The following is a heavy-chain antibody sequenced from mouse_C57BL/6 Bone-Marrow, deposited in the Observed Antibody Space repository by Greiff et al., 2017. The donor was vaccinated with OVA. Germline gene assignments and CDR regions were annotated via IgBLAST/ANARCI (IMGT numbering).Heavy chain of an antibody. Sequence: VHVKQSGPELVKPGASVKMSCKASGYTFTDYNMHWVKQSHGKSLEWIGYINPNNGGTSYNQKFKGKATLTVNKSSSTAYMELRSLTSEDSAVYYCASLDGYYVYYAMDYWGQGTSVTVSS. J-gene: IGHJ4*01. D-gene: IGHD2-3*01. CDR3: ASLDGYYVYYAMDY. CDR2: INPNNGGT. V-gene: IGHV1-22*01. CDR1: GYTFTDYN.